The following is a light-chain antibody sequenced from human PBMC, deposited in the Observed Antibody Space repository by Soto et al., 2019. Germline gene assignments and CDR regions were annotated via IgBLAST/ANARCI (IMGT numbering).Light chain of an antibody. CDR2: AAS. J-gene: IGKJ4*01. V-gene: IGKV1-9*01. Sequence: IQLTQSPSSLSASVGDRVTITCRAGQGISNYLVWYQQKPGKAPKLLIYAASTLQTGVPSRFSGGGSGTDFPLTITSLQPEDFATYYCQQLNVYPSTFGGGTKVDIK. CDR1: QGISNY. CDR3: QQLNVYPST.